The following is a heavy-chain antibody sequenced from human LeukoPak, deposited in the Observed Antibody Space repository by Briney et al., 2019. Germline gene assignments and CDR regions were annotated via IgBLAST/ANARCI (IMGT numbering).Heavy chain of an antibody. CDR2: IYYSGST. V-gene: IGHV4-59*01. CDR3: ASQPRYCSGGSCSDAFDI. CDR1: GGSISIYY. D-gene: IGHD2-15*01. Sequence: SETLSLTCTVSGGSISIYYWSWIRQPPGKGLEWIGYIYYSGSTNYNPSLKSRVTISVDTSKNQFSLKLSSVTAADTAVYYCASQPRYCSGGSCSDAFDIWGQGTMVTVSS. J-gene: IGHJ3*02.